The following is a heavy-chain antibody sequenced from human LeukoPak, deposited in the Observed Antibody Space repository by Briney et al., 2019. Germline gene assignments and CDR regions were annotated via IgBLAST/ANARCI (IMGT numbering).Heavy chain of an antibody. CDR3: ARDLHSGAYTFDY. J-gene: IGHJ4*02. CDR2: ISGSSSTI. D-gene: IGHD1-26*01. Sequence: PGGSLRLSCAASGFAFSSFSMNWVRHAPGKGLECVSYISGSSSTIYYADSVKGRFTISRDSAKNSLYLQMNSLRDEDTAVYYCARDLHSGAYTFDYWGQGTLVTVSS. V-gene: IGHV3-48*02. CDR1: GFAFSSFS.